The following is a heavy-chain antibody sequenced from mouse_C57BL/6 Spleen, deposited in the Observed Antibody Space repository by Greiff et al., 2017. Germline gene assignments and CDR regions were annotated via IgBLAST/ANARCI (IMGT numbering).Heavy chain of an antibody. V-gene: IGHV5-9*01. CDR2: ISGGGGNT. CDR1: GFTFSSYT. CDR3: ARHGTTPWYFDV. D-gene: IGHD1-1*01. Sequence: EVQVVESGGGLVKPGGSLKLSCAASGFTFSSYTMSWVRQTPEKRLEWVATISGGGGNTYYPDSVKGRFTISRDNAKNTLYLQMSSLRSEDTALYYCARHGTTPWYFDVWGTGTTVTVSS. J-gene: IGHJ1*03.